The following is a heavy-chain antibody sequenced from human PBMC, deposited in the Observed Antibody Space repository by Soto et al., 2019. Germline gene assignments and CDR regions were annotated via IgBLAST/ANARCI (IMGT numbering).Heavy chain of an antibody. V-gene: IGHV3-33*01. CDR2: IWNDGSKK. J-gene: IGHJ4*02. CDR3: ARDRGWWLDSHYFDY. D-gene: IGHD2-15*01. CDR1: GFTFSSYA. Sequence: PGGSLRLSCAASGFTFSSYALHWVRQAPGKGLEWVALIWNDGSKKYYADSVKGRFTISRDNSKNTLNLQMDSLRVEDTAIYYCARDRGWWLDSHYFDYWGQGTLVTVSS.